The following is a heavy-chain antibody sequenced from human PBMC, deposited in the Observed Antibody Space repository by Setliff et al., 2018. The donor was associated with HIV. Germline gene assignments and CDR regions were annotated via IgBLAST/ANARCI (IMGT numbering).Heavy chain of an antibody. V-gene: IGHV1-69*06. J-gene: IGHJ3*02. D-gene: IGHD3-10*01. CDR3: ATRPPGVHGFSI. CDR1: GGSFSILG. CDR2: IIPVVDAP. Sequence: SVKVSCKASGGSFSILGFTWVRQAPGQGLEWVGGIIPVVDAPIYAQRFQGRVVITADKSTGTAYMQLSSLKFEDTAVYYCATRPPGVHGFSIWGQGTMVTVS.